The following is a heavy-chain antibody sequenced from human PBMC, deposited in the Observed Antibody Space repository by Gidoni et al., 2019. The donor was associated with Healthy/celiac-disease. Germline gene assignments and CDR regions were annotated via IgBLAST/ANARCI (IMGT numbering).Heavy chain of an antibody. D-gene: IGHD1-26*01. J-gene: IGHJ3*02. CDR1: GGTFSSYA. V-gene: IGHV1-69*01. CDR3: ARDLIPGGPPEEQDAFDI. CDR2: IIPIFGTA. Sequence: QVQLVQSGAEVKKPGSSVKVSCKASGGTFSSYAISWVRQAPGQGLEWMGGIIPIFGTANYAQKFQGRVTITADESTSTAYMELSSLRSEDTAVYYCARDLIPGGPPEEQDAFDIWGQGTMVTVSS.